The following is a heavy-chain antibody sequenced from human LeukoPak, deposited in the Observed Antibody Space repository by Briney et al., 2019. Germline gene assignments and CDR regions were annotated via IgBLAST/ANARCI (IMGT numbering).Heavy chain of an antibody. J-gene: IGHJ4*02. CDR2: IYHSGST. Sequence: SETLSLTCAVSGGSISSGGYSWSWIRQPPGKGLEWIGYIYHSGSTYYNPSLKSRVTISVDRSKNQFSLKLSSVTAADTAVYYCARGGGTYYYDSSTFDYRGQGTLVTVSS. CDR1: GGSISSGGYS. D-gene: IGHD3-22*01. CDR3: ARGGGTYYYDSSTFDY. V-gene: IGHV4-30-2*01.